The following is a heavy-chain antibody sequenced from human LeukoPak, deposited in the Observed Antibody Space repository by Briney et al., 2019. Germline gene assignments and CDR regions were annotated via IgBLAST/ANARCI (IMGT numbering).Heavy chain of an antibody. V-gene: IGHV3-74*01. CDR2: INSDGSST. CDR1: GFTFSSYW. CDR3: ARGEGGLYYYYYMDV. Sequence: PGGSLRLSCAASGFTFSSYWMHWVRHAPGKWLVWVSRINSDGSSTIYADSVKGRFTISRDNAKNTLYLQMNSLRAEDTAVYYCARGEGGLYYYYYMDVWGKGTTVTVSS. J-gene: IGHJ6*03. D-gene: IGHD2-15*01.